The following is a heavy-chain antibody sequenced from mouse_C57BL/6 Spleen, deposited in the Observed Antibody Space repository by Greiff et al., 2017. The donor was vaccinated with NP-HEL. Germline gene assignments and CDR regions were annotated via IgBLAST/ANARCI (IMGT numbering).Heavy chain of an antibody. CDR3: ARFYYGNYDAMDY. CDR1: GYTFTSYW. Sequence: QVQLQQSGAELVKPGASVKLSCKASGYTFTSYWMHWVKQRPGQGLEWIGMIHPNSGSTNYNEKFKSPATLTVDKSSSTAYMQLSSLTSEDSAVYYCARFYYGNYDAMDYWGQGTSVTVSS. D-gene: IGHD2-1*01. J-gene: IGHJ4*01. CDR2: IHPNSGST. V-gene: IGHV1-64*01.